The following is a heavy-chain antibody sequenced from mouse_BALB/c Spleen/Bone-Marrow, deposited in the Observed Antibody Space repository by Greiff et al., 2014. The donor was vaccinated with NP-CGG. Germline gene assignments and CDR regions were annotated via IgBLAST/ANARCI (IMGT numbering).Heavy chain of an antibody. CDR1: GFTFSSYT. V-gene: IGHV5-12-2*01. Sequence: EVKLMESGGGLVQPGGSLKLSCAASGFTFSSYTMSWVRQTPEKRLEWVAYISNGGGSTYYPDTVKGRFTISRDNAKNTLYLQMSSLKSKDTAMYYCARHGGSRGYYFDYWGQGTTLTVSS. J-gene: IGHJ2*01. CDR2: ISNGGGST. CDR3: ARHGGSRGYYFDY. D-gene: IGHD1-1*01.